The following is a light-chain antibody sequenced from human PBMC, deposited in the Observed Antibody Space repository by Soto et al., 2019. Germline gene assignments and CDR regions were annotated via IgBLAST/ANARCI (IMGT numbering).Light chain of an antibody. CDR2: DAS. Sequence: DIQMTQSPSTLSASVGDRVTITCRASQSISSWLAWYQQKPVKAPKLLIYDASSLASGVPSRFSGSGSGTEFTRTISSLQPDDFATYYCQQYNSYSGTFGQGTKLEIK. V-gene: IGKV1-5*01. CDR1: QSISSW. CDR3: QQYNSYSGT. J-gene: IGKJ2*01.